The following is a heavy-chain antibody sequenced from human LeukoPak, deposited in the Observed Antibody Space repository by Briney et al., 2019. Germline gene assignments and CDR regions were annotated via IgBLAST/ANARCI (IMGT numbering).Heavy chain of an antibody. CDR2: IRCDGSDK. CDR3: AKDLTTVTTQGDY. CDR1: GFTFSSYG. Sequence: PGGSLRLSCAASGFTFSSYGMHWVRQAPGKGLEWVAFIRCDGSDKYYADSVKGRFTISRDNSKNTLYLQMNSLRAEDTAVYYCAKDLTTVTTQGDYWGQGTLVTVSS. V-gene: IGHV3-30*02. J-gene: IGHJ4*02. D-gene: IGHD4-17*01.